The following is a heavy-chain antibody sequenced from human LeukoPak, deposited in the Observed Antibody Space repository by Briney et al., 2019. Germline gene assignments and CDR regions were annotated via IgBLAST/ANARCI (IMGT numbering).Heavy chain of an antibody. CDR3: ARIYGRGAFDT. CDR2: IYYSGST. J-gene: IGHJ3*02. V-gene: IGHV4-59*12. D-gene: IGHD5-12*01. Sequence: SETLSLTCTVSGASISSYYWTWIQQPPGKGLEWIWYIYYSGSTSYNPSLKSRVTISVDTSKNQFSLKLSSVTAADTAVYYCARIYGRGAFDTWGQGTMVTVSS. CDR1: GASISSYY.